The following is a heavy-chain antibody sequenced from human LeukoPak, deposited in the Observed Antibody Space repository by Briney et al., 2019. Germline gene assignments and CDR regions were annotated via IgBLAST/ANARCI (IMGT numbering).Heavy chain of an antibody. CDR2: IYYSGNT. D-gene: IGHD3-3*01. V-gene: IGHV4-39*07. J-gene: IGHJ6*03. Sequence: PSETLSLTCTVSGASISSSSYYWGWIRQPPGKGLEWIGSIYYSGNTYYNPSLKSRVTISVDKSKNQFSLKLSSVTAADTAVYYCARGVGYDFWSGYYPYYYMDVWGKGTTVTVSS. CDR1: GASISSSSYY. CDR3: ARGVGYDFWSGYYPYYYMDV.